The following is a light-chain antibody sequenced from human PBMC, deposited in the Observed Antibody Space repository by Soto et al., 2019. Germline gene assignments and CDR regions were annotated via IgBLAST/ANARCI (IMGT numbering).Light chain of an antibody. J-gene: IGLJ1*01. CDR2: EVS. V-gene: IGLV2-14*01. CDR3: NSYTSKSTGV. Sequence: QSALTQPASVSGSPGQSITIPCTGTSSDVGGYNYVSWYQQHPGKAPKPIIYEVSNRPSGVSNRFSGSKSGNTASLTISGLQAKDEADYYCNSYTSKSTGVFGTGTKVTVL. CDR1: SSDVGGYNY.